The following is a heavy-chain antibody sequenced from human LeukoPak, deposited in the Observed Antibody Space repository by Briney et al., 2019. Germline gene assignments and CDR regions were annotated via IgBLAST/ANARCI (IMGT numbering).Heavy chain of an antibody. CDR3: ARERYDYVWGSYRYGGFDY. J-gene: IGHJ4*02. V-gene: IGHV3-11*04. CDR1: GFTFSDYY. CDR2: ISSSGSTI. Sequence: GGSLRLSCAASGFTFSDYYMSWIRQAPGKGLEWVSYISSSGSTIYYADSVKGRFTISRDNAKNSLYLQMNSLRAEDTAVYYCARERYDYVWGSYRYGGFDYWGQGTLVTVSS. D-gene: IGHD3-16*02.